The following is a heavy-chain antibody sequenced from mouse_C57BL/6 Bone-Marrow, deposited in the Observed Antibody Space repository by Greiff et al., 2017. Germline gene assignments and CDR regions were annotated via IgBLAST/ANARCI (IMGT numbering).Heavy chain of an antibody. V-gene: IGHV1-55*01. D-gene: IGHD1-1*01. Sequence: QVQLKQPGAELVKPGASVKMSCKASGYTFTSYWITWVKQRPGQGLEWIGDIYPGSGSTNYNEKFKSKATLTVDTSSSTAYMQLSSLTAEDSAVYYCARVSLYGSSAYWGQGTLVTVSA. CDR1: GYTFTSYW. CDR3: ARVSLYGSSAY. CDR2: IYPGSGST. J-gene: IGHJ3*01.